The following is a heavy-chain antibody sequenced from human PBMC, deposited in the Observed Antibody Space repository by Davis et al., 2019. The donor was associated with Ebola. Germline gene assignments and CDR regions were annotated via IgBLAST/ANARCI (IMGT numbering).Heavy chain of an antibody. Sequence: PGGSLRLSCKTSGYSFTTYWIGWVRQMPGKGLEWMGLIYPGDSDIRYSPSFQGQVTISADKSISTAHLQWSRLEASDTAMYYCARRDGSSWHFDYWGQGTLVTVSS. V-gene: IGHV5-51*01. D-gene: IGHD6-13*01. CDR1: GYSFTTYW. J-gene: IGHJ4*02. CDR3: ARRDGSSWHFDY. CDR2: IYPGDSDI.